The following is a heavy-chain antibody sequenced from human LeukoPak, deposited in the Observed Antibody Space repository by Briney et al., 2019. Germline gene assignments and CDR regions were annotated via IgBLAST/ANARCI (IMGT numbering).Heavy chain of an antibody. CDR2: ISSNGGST. D-gene: IGHD6-19*01. V-gene: IGHV3-64*01. CDR3: ARADSSGWGPDY. CDR1: GSTFSSYA. J-gene: IGHJ4*02. Sequence: PGGSLRLSCAASGSTFSSYAMHWVRQAPGKGLEYVSAISSNGGSTYYANSVKGRFTISRDNSKNTLYLQMGSLRAEDMAVYYCARADSSGWGPDYWGQGTLVTVSS.